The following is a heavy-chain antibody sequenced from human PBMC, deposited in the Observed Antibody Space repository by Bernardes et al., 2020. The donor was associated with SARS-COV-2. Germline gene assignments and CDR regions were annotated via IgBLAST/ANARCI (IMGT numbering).Heavy chain of an antibody. CDR3: ARVYYDILTGYYSFPESGYYYYYGMDV. D-gene: IGHD3-9*01. CDR2: INPNSGGT. CDR1: GYTFTGYY. J-gene: IGHJ6*02. V-gene: IGHV1-2*04. Sequence: ASVKVSCKASGYTFTGYYMHWVRQAPGQGLEWMGWINPNSGGTNYAQKFQGWVTMTRDKSISTAYMELSRLRSDDTAVYYCARVYYDILTGYYSFPESGYYYYYGMDVWGQGTTVTVSS.